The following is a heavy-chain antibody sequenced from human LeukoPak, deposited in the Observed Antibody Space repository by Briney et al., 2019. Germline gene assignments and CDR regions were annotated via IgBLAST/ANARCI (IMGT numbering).Heavy chain of an antibody. Sequence: GGSLRLSCAASGFTFSSYAMSWARQAPGKGLEWVSAISGSGGSTYYADSVKGRFTISRDNSKNTLYLQMNSLRAEDTAVYYCXKAXSMVQPEYFDYWGQGTLVTVPS. CDR3: XKAXSMVQPEYFDY. V-gene: IGHV3-23*01. J-gene: IGHJ4*02. CDR1: GFTFSSYA. D-gene: IGHD3-10*01. CDR2: ISGSGGST.